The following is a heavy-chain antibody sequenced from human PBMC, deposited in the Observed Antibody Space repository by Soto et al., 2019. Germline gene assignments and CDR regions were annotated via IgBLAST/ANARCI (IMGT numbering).Heavy chain of an antibody. CDR3: ARDQGSHPGD. Sequence: QMQLRESGPGLVRPSGTLSLTCAVSGGSISNGQWWSWVRQAPGKGLEWIGEIYHSGSTNYNPSLKSRVTMSVVPSKNLFSLTLNSVTAADTAFYYCARDQGSHPGDWGQGTLVSVSS. CDR1: GGSISNGQW. J-gene: IGHJ4*02. CDR2: IYHSGST. V-gene: IGHV4-4*02. D-gene: IGHD6-13*01.